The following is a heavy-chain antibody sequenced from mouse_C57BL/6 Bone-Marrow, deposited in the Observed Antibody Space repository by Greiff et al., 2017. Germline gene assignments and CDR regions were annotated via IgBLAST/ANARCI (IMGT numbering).Heavy chain of an antibody. J-gene: IGHJ1*03. CDR2: LWSGGST. V-gene: IGHV2-2*01. Sequence: VQLVESGPGLVQPSQRLSITCTVSGFSLTSYGVHWVRQSPGKGLEWLGVLWSGGSTDYNAAFISRLSISKDNSKSQVFFQMNSLPADDTAIYYCARCYWYCDVWGTGTTVTVSS. CDR3: ARCYWYCDV. CDR1: GFSLTSYG.